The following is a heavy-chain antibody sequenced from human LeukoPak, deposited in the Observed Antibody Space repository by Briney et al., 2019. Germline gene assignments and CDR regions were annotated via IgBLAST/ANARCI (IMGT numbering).Heavy chain of an antibody. D-gene: IGHD2-2*01. V-gene: IGHV3-23*01. J-gene: IGHJ3*02. CDR3: AKSCPSSTSCWGAFDI. Sequence: PGRSLRLSCAASGFTFSSYAMSCVRQAPGKGLEWVSAISGSGGSTYYADSVKGRFTISRDNSKNTLYLQMNSLRAEDTAVYYCAKSCPSSTSCWGAFDIWGQGTMVTVSS. CDR2: ISGSGGST. CDR1: GFTFSSYA.